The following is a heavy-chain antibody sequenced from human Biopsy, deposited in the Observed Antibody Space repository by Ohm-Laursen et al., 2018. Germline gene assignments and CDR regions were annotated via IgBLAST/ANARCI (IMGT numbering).Heavy chain of an antibody. CDR1: GYTFTSYD. V-gene: IGHV1-8*01. CDR2: LNPVSGNS. D-gene: IGHD1-7*01. CDR3: GRAVRNQLLTDP. J-gene: IGHJ5*02. Sequence: SSVKASCKASGYTFTSYDTTWVRQASGQGPEWIGWLNPVSGNSNFGQKFQGRVTVTSDTSISTAYMELSGLTSDDTATYYCGRAVRNQLLTDPWGQGTLVTVTS.